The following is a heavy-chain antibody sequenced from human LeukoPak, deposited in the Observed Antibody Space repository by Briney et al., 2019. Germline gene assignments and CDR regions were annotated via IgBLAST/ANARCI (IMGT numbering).Heavy chain of an antibody. V-gene: IGHV3-30*03. D-gene: IGHD6-13*01. CDR3: ARDRGGAAAYYGMDV. CDR1: GFTFSSYG. CDR2: ISDNENNE. Sequence: GRSLRLSCAASGFTFSSYGIHWVRKAPGKGLEWVAVISDNENNEYYADSVRGRFTVSRDDSKNTVFLQMRSLRAEDTAVYYCARDRGGAAAYYGMDVWGQGTTVTVSS. J-gene: IGHJ6*02.